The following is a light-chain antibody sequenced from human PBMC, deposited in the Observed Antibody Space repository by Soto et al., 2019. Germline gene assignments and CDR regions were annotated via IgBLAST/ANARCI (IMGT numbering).Light chain of an antibody. CDR3: SSYAGSYSYV. CDR2: EVN. V-gene: IGLV2-23*02. J-gene: IGLJ1*01. Sequence: SALTQPASVSGSPGQSITISCTGTNSDIGSYNFVSWYQQHPGRAPKLIMSEVNIRPSGVSNRFSGSKSGNTASLTISGLQPEDEADFYCSSYAGSYSYVFGTGTKVTVL. CDR1: NSDIGSYNF.